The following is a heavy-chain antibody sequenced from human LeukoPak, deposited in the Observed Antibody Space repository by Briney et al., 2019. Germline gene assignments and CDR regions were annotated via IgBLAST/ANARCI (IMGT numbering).Heavy chain of an antibody. D-gene: IGHD1-1*01. Sequence: ETVSLTCTVSGGSISASGHYWGWIRQPPGKGLEWIGSIYYSGSTYYNPSLRSRVTISLDTSKNQFSLKVNSVTAADTAVYYCARHNDPGHAFDIWGQATTVTVSS. CDR2: IYYSGST. CDR1: GGSISASGHY. V-gene: IGHV4-39*01. J-gene: IGHJ3*02. CDR3: ARHNDPGHAFDI.